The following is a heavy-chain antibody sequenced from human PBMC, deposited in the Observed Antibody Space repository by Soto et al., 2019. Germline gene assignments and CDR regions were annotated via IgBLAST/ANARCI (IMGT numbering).Heavy chain of an antibody. Sequence: GESLKISCAVSGFTFGNFAMTWVRQAPGKGLEWVSGISGSGGDTYYADSVKGRFTISRDNSKNTLYLQMSSLRADDTATFYCARTQSSGWSTRYGMDVWGQGTKVTVSS. CDR2: ISGSGGDT. V-gene: IGHV3-23*01. CDR3: ARTQSSGWSTRYGMDV. J-gene: IGHJ6*02. CDR1: GFTFGNFA. D-gene: IGHD6-19*01.